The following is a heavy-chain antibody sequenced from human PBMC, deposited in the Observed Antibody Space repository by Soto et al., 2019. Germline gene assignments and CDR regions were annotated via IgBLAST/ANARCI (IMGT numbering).Heavy chain of an antibody. J-gene: IGHJ6*02. CDR1: GFIFSNYN. CDR3: ARGDNWSHDYNYDMDV. CDR2: ISSSSSYI. V-gene: IGHV3-48*02. D-gene: IGHD1-20*01. Sequence: PGGSLRLSCAASGFIFSNYNMYWVRQAPGKGLEWVSYISSSSSYIYYADSVRGRFTISRDNARNSLLLQMNSLRDEDTAVYYCARGDNWSHDYNYDMDVWGQGTTVTVSS.